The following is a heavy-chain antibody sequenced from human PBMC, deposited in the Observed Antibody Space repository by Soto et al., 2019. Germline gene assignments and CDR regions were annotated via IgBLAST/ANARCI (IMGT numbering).Heavy chain of an antibody. V-gene: IGHV4-4*02. CDR2: LHHGGST. J-gene: IGHJ4*02. D-gene: IGHD2-15*01. CDR1: RYSINNNNW. Sequence: SATLSLTCDVSRYSINNNNWWSWVRQPPGGGLEWIGELHHGGSTNYNPSLESRATFSVDISKNQFFLKLSSVTAAATAVYYCTKNSAYSLDYGGQGTLVA. CDR3: TKNSAYSLDY.